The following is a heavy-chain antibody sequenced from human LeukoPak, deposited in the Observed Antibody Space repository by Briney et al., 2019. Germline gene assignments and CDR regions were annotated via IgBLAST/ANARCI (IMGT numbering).Heavy chain of an antibody. D-gene: IGHD1-26*01. Sequence: GGSLRLSCAASGFTFSSYAMHWARQAPGKGLEWVAVISYDGSNKYYADSVKGRFTISRDNSKNTLYLQMNSLRAEDTAVYYCARDGIPYYYGMDVWGQGTTVTVSS. CDR3: ARDGIPYYYGMDV. CDR2: ISYDGSNK. V-gene: IGHV3-30-3*01. CDR1: GFTFSSYA. J-gene: IGHJ6*02.